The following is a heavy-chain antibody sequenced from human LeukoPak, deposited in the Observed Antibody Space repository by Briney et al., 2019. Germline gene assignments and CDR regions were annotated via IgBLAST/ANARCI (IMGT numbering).Heavy chain of an antibody. V-gene: IGHV4-30-4*01. J-gene: IGHJ4*02. CDR1: GGSISSGDYY. CDR2: IYYSGST. D-gene: IGHD1-26*01. CDR3: ARIMLSRREFDC. Sequence: PSETLPLTCTVSGGSISSGDYYWSWIRQPPGKGLEWIGHIYYSGSTYYNPSLKSRGIISVETSKNQFSLKLSSVTAADTAVYYCARIMLSRREFDCWGQGTLVTVSS.